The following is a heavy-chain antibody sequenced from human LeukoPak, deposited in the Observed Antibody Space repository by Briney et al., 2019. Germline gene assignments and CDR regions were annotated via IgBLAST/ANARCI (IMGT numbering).Heavy chain of an antibody. D-gene: IGHD6-13*01. J-gene: IGHJ5*02. V-gene: IGHV1-69*05. CDR2: IIPVLGTA. CDR1: GGTFSSFA. Sequence: GASVKVSCKASGGTFSSFAISWVRQAPGQGLEWMGGIIPVLGTAKNAQKFQGRVTIITDESTRTAYMELSSLRSEDTAVYYCARSPFREHSTSWNNWFDPWGQGTLVTVSS. CDR3: ARSPFREHSTSWNNWFDP.